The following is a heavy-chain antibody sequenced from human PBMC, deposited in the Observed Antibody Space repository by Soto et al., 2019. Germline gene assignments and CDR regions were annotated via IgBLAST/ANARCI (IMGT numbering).Heavy chain of an antibody. D-gene: IGHD3-22*01. CDR3: ARSPDSSGYYPRWYYYGMDV. Sequence: QVQLQESGPGLVKPSGTLSLTCAVSGGSISSSNWWSWVRQPPGKGLEWIGEIYHSGSTNYNPSLQSRVTISVDKSKNQCSLKLSSVTAADTAVYYCARSPDSSGYYPRWYYYGMDVWGQGTTVTVSS. J-gene: IGHJ6*02. V-gene: IGHV4-4*02. CDR1: GGSISSSNW. CDR2: IYHSGST.